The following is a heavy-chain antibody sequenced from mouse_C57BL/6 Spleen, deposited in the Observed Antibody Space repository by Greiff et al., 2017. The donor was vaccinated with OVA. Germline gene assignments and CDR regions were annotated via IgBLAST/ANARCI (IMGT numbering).Heavy chain of an antibody. V-gene: IGHV5-17*01. D-gene: IGHD1-1*01. CDR1: GFTFSDHG. CDR3: ARRYIATVVDPYYAMDY. J-gene: IGHJ4*01. CDR2: ISSGSSTI. Sequence: EVQRVESGGGLVKPGGSLKLSCAASGFTFSDHGMHWVRQAPEKGLEWVAYISSGSSTIYYADTVKGRFTISRDNAKNTLFLQMTSLRSEDTAMYYCARRYIATVVDPYYAMDYWGQGTSVTVSS.